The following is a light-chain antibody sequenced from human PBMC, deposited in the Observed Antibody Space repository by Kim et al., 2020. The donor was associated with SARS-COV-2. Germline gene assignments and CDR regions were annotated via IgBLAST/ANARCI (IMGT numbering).Light chain of an antibody. CDR1: SSDVGGYNY. J-gene: IGLJ1*01. V-gene: IGLV2-11*01. CDR2: DVS. CDR3: CSYAGSSYV. Sequence: PRQSVTISCTGTSSDVGGYNYVSWYQQHPGKAPKLMIYDVSKRPSGVPDRFSGSKSGNTASLTISGLQAEDEADYYCCSYAGSSYVFGTGTKVTVL.